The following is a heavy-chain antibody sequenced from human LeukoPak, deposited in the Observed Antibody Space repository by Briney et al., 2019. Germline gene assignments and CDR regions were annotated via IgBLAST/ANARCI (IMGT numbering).Heavy chain of an antibody. D-gene: IGHD3-22*01. Sequence: KPSETLSLTCAVYGVSFSGYYWSWIRQPPGKGLEWIGEINHSGSTNYNPSLKSRVTISVDTSKNQFSLKLSSVTAADTAVYYCARHAYYYDSSGYRDYWGQGTLVTVSS. CDR3: ARHAYYYDSSGYRDY. J-gene: IGHJ4*02. V-gene: IGHV4-34*01. CDR1: GVSFSGYY. CDR2: INHSGST.